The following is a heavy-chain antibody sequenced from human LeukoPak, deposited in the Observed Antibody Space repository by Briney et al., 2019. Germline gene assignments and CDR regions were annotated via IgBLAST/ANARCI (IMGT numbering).Heavy chain of an antibody. D-gene: IGHD3-10*01. Sequence: PGGSLRLSCAGSGFTFDDYAIHWVRQAPGKGLEWVSGISWNSGSIGYADSVKGRFTISRDNAKNSLYLQMNSLRAEDTALYYCAKDIGITMVRGVIFSWGQGTMVTVSS. J-gene: IGHJ3*01. CDR1: GFTFDDYA. CDR3: AKDIGITMVRGVIFS. V-gene: IGHV3-9*01. CDR2: ISWNSGSI.